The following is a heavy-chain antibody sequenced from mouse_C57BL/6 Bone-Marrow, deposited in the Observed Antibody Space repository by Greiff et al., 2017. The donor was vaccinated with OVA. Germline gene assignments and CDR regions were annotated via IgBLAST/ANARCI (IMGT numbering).Heavy chain of an antibody. Sequence: VQLQQSGAELVKPGASVKLSCTASGFNIKDYYMHWVKQRTEQGLEWIGRIDPEDGETKYAPKFQGKATITADTSSNPAYLQFSSLTSEDTAVYYCAQDYNYGSSWDWYFDVWGTGTTVTVSS. CDR3: AQDYNYGSSWDWYFDV. CDR1: GFNIKDYY. D-gene: IGHD1-1*01. J-gene: IGHJ1*03. CDR2: IDPEDGET. V-gene: IGHV14-2*01.